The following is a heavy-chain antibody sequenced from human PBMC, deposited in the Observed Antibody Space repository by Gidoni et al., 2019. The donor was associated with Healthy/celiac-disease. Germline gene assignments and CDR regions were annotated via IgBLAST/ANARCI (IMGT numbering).Heavy chain of an antibody. D-gene: IGHD2-2*01. CDR1: GFTFRSYA. Sequence: QVPLVDSGGGVVQPGRSLSLSCASFGFTFRSYALPWVRQAPGKGLEWVAVRSYDGSNKYYADAVKGRFTISRDNSKNTLYLQMNSLRAEDTAVYYCARGMRYCSSTSCYRPNAFDIWGQGTMVTVSS. V-gene: IGHV3-30*01. J-gene: IGHJ3*02. CDR2: RSYDGSNK. CDR3: ARGMRYCSSTSCYRPNAFDI.